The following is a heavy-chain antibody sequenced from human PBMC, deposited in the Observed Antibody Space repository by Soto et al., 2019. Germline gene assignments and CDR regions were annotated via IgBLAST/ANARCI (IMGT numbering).Heavy chain of an antibody. Sequence: GGSLRLSCAASGFTVSSNYMSWVRQAPGKGLEWVSVIYSGGSTYYADSVKGRFTISRDNSKNTLYLQMNSLRAEDTAVYYCAREGVVDTAMVHFDYWGQGTLVTVSS. CDR2: IYSGGST. CDR1: GFTVSSNY. V-gene: IGHV3-66*01. CDR3: AREGVVDTAMVHFDY. D-gene: IGHD5-18*01. J-gene: IGHJ4*02.